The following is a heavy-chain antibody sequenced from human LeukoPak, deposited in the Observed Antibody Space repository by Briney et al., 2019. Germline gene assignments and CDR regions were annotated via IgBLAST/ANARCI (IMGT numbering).Heavy chain of an antibody. D-gene: IGHD3-10*01. J-gene: IGHJ6*03. CDR1: GVSISSGSYY. CDR3: ARGIWFGEFRPLYYYYMDV. V-gene: IGHV4-61*02. Sequence: SETLSLTCTVSGVSISSGSYYWSWIRQPAGKGLEWIGRIYTSGSTNYNPSLKSRVTISVDTSKNQFSLKLSSVTAADTAVYYCARGIWFGEFRPLYYYYMDVWGKGTMVTVSS. CDR2: IYTSGST.